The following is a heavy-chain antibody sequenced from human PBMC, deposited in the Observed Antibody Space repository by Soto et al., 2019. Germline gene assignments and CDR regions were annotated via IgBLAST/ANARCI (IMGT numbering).Heavy chain of an antibody. V-gene: IGHV3-33*01. CDR1: GFTFSSYG. J-gene: IGHJ6*02. CDR2: IWYEGSNK. CDR3: ARELCDYYGIDV. Sequence: QVQLVESGGGVVQPGRSLRLSCAASGFTFSSYGMHWVRQAPGKGLEWLAVIWYEGSNKYYADSVKGRFTISRDKSKNTLYLQINRLRAEDTAVYYCARELCDYYGIDVLGQGTTVTVSS.